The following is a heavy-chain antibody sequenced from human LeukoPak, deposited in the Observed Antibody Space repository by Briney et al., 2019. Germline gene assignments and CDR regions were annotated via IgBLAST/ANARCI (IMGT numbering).Heavy chain of an antibody. J-gene: IGHJ4*02. CDR3: AKDYYDSGSPIDY. Sequence: GRSLRLPCAASGFTFSSYGMHWVRQAPGKGLEWVAVIWYDGSNKYYADSVKGRFTISRDNSKNTLYLQMNSLRAEDTAVHYCAKDYYDSGSPIDYWGQGTLVTVSS. CDR1: GFTFSSYG. D-gene: IGHD3-10*01. V-gene: IGHV3-33*06. CDR2: IWYDGSNK.